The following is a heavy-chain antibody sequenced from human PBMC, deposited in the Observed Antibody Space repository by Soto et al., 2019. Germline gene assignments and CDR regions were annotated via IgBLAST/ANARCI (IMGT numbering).Heavy chain of an antibody. D-gene: IGHD3-22*01. J-gene: IGHJ4*02. CDR1: GGSFSGFY. CDR2: NEHSEDT. Sequence: PSETLSLTCAVYGGSFSGFYWSWIRQSRGKGLEWIGGNEHSEDTNRHTSLRTRVTMAVDTAKYPCSLRLRSIPAADTAVYYCARGISMIGAVERDAPGKDFFDCWGQGTQVSVSS. CDR3: ARGISMIGAVERDAPGKDFFDC. V-gene: IGHV4-34*01.